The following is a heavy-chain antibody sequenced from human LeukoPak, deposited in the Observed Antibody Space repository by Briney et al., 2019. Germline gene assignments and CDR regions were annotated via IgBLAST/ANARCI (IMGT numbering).Heavy chain of an antibody. J-gene: IGHJ5*02. Sequence: GGSLRLSCAASGFTFSSYAMSWVRQAPGKGLEWVSAISGSGGSTYYADSVKGRFTISRDNSKNTLYLQMNSLRAEDTAVYYCARGANIAAAGTGWFDPWGQGTLVTVSS. V-gene: IGHV3-23*01. CDR3: ARGANIAAAGTGWFDP. CDR2: ISGSGGST. D-gene: IGHD6-13*01. CDR1: GFTFSSYA.